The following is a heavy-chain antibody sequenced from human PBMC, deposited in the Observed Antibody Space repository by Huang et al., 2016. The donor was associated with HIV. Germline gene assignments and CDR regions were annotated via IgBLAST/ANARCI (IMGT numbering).Heavy chain of an antibody. CDR1: GFTVSNNY. CDR2: SFSGGRT. J-gene: IGHJ4*02. CDR3: AGQYYYDSSGYYVLEY. D-gene: IGHD3-22*01. Sequence: EVQLVETGGGLIQPGGSLRLSCAASGFTVSNNYMSWVRKAPGEGLEWVSVSFSGGRTYDAESVKGRFTIARDNSKNTLYLQMNSLRAEDTAVYYCAGQYYYDSSGYYVLEYWGQGTLVTVSS. V-gene: IGHV3-53*02.